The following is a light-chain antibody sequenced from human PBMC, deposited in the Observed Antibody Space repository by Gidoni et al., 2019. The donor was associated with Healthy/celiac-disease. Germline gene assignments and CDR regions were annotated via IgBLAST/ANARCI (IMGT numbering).Light chain of an antibody. CDR2: GAS. CDR1: QSVSSN. CDR3: QQYNNWPPVT. V-gene: IGKV3-15*01. J-gene: IGKJ3*01. Sequence: EIVMTQSPATLSLSPGERATLSCRASQSVSSNLAWYQQKPGQAPRLLIYGASTRATGIPARFSGSGSGTEFTLTISSLESEDFAVYYCQQYNNWPPVTFGPGTKVDIK.